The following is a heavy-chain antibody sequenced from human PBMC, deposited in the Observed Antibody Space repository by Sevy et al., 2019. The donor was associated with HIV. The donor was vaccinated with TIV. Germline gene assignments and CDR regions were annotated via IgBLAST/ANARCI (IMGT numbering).Heavy chain of an antibody. CDR2: ISNSGNII. V-gene: IGHV3-48*03. J-gene: IGHJ1*01. D-gene: IGHD6-13*01. Sequence: GGSLRLSCTASGFLFSSYEMNWVRQAPGKGLEWVSYISNSGNIIYYEDSVKGRFTISRDNAKNSLYLQMNSLRAEDTAVYYCAREDGSRQYFQYWGQGTLVTVSS. CDR1: GFLFSSYE. CDR3: AREDGSRQYFQY.